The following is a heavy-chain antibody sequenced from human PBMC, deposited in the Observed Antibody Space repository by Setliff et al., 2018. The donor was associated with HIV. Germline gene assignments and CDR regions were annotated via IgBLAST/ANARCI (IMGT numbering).Heavy chain of an antibody. CDR3: ARDPAPSSSASYFQH. J-gene: IGHJ1*01. Sequence: KVSCKASGYTFTSYYMHWVRQAPGQGLEWMGIINPSSGSTTYPQKFQGRVTMTRDTSTSTVYMELSSLRSEDTAVYYCARDPAPSSSASYFQHWGQGTPVTVSS. CDR2: INPSSGST. D-gene: IGHD6-6*01. V-gene: IGHV1-46*01. CDR1: GYTFTSYY.